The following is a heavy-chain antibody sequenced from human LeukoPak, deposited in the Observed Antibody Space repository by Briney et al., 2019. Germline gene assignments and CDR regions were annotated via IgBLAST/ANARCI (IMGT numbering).Heavy chain of an antibody. CDR3: ARGGYSYGSFDY. V-gene: IGHV4-31*03. J-gene: IGHJ4*02. CDR2: IYYSGST. Sequence: SQTLSLTCTVSGGSISSGGYYWRWIRQHPGKGLEWIGYIYYSGSTYYNPSLKSRVTISVDTSKNQFSLKLSSVTAADTAVYYCARGGYSYGSFDYWGQGTLVTVSS. D-gene: IGHD5-18*01. CDR1: GGSISSGGYY.